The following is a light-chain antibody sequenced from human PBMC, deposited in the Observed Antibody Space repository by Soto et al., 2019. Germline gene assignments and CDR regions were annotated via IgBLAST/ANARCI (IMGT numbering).Light chain of an antibody. J-gene: IGKJ1*01. CDR1: QNNKNY. CDR3: QHYYSSWT. V-gene: IGKV4-1*01. CDR2: WAS. Sequence: DIVMTQSPDSLALSLGERATINCKSSQNNKNYLAWYQQKAGQPPKLIIDWASTRASGVPDRFSGSGSGTDFTLTISSLQAEDVAVYYCQHYYSSWTFGQGTKVDIK.